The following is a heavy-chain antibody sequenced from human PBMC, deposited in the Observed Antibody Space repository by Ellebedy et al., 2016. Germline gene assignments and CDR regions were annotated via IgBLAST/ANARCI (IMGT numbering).Heavy chain of an antibody. CDR2: ISAGSDTT. J-gene: IGHJ4*02. V-gene: IGHV3-23*01. D-gene: IGHD4-17*01. Sequence: GESLKISXTASGFNFNTYFMSWVRQAPGKGLEWVSTISAGSDTTRFADSVKGRFTISRDNSRNTLYLQMNSLRVEDTAVYYCYYGHYSGSWGQGTRVTVSS. CDR1: GFNFNTYF. CDR3: YYGHYSGS.